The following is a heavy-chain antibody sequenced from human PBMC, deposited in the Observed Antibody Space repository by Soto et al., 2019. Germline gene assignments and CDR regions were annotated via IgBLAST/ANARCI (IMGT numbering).Heavy chain of an antibody. CDR3: ARSRPYDSGGYYLVY. V-gene: IGHV3-30-3*01. J-gene: IGHJ4*02. D-gene: IGHD3-22*01. Sequence: GGSLRLSCAASGFTFSSYGIHWVRQAPGKGLEWVAVISYDGSNKYYADSVKGRFTVSRDNSKNRLYLQMDSLRAEDTDVYYCARSRPYDSGGYYLVYWGQGTLVTVSS. CDR2: ISYDGSNK. CDR1: GFTFSSYG.